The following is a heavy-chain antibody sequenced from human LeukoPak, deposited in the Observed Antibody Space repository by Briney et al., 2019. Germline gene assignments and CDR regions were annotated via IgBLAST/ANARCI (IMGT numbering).Heavy chain of an antibody. CDR2: IKQDGSEK. CDR1: GFTFSSYW. V-gene: IGHV3-7*03. D-gene: IGHD6-13*01. J-gene: IGHJ4*02. CDR3: ARAFTSSWYLFNY. Sequence: PGGSLRLSCAASGFTFSSYWISWVRQAPGKGLEWVANIKQDGSEKYYVDSVKGRFTISRDNAKNSLYLQMNSLRAEDTALYYCARAFTSSWYLFNYWGQGTLVTVSS.